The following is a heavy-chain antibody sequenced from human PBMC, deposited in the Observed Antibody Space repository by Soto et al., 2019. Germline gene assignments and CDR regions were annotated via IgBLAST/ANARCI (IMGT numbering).Heavy chain of an antibody. D-gene: IGHD3-22*01. CDR3: AKTIFTNARAYKKRITMTPGMDV. CDR2: ISGSGGST. CDR1: GFTFSSYA. V-gene: IGHV3-23*01. Sequence: GGSLRLSCAASGFTFSSYAMSWVRQAPGKGLEWVSAISGSGGSTYYADSVKGRFTISRDNSKNTLYLQMNSLRAEDTAVYYCAKTIFTNARAYKKRITMTPGMDVWGQGTTVTVSS. J-gene: IGHJ6*02.